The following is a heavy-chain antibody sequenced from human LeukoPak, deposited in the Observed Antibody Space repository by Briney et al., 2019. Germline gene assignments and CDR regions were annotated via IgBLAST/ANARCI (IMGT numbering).Heavy chain of an antibody. CDR2: IYHSGST. J-gene: IGHJ4*01. D-gene: IGHD1-26*01. Sequence: NPSETLSLTCTVSGYSISSGYYWGWIRQPPGKGLEWIGSIYHSGSTYYNPSLKSRVTISVDTSENQFSLKLSSVTAADTAVYYCARFLQQRAFDYWXXXTLVTVSS. CDR1: GYSISSGYY. CDR3: ARFLQQRAFDY. V-gene: IGHV4-38-2*02.